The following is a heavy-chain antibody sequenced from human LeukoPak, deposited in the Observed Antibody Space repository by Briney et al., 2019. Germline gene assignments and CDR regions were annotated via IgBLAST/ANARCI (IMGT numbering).Heavy chain of an antibody. Sequence: SETLSLTCTVSGGSISSGGYYWSWIRQHPGKGLEWIGYIYYSGSTYYNPSLKSRVTISVDTSKNQFSLKLSSVTAADTAVYYCARDWFPTVTTPYVRGYYYYYGMDVWGQGTTVTVSS. CDR3: ARDWFPTVTTPYVRGYYYYYGMDV. V-gene: IGHV4-31*03. CDR1: GGSISSGGYY. J-gene: IGHJ6*02. CDR2: IYYSGST. D-gene: IGHD4-11*01.